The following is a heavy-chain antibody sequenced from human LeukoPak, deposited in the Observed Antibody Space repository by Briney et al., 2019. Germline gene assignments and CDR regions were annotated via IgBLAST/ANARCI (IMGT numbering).Heavy chain of an antibody. D-gene: IGHD5-18*01. V-gene: IGHV3-30*04. J-gene: IGHJ6*02. Sequence: GRSLRLSCAASGFTFNIYSMHWVRQAPGKGLEWVAVISPDGSSENYADSVKGRFTISRDNSKNTLYLQMNSLRAEDTAVYYCARETSGYSYGYYYYYGMDVWGQGTTVTVSS. CDR2: ISPDGSSE. CDR3: ARETSGYSYGYYYYYGMDV. CDR1: GFTFNIYS.